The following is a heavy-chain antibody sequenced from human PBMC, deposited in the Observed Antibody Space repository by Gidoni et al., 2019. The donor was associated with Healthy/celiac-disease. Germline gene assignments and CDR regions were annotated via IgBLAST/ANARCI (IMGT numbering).Heavy chain of an antibody. CDR1: GFTFSSYA. CDR2: ISYDGSNK. D-gene: IGHD4-17*01. Sequence: QVQLVESGGGVVQPGRSLRLSCAASGFTFSSYAMHWVRQAPGKGLEWVAVISYDGSNKYYADSVKGRFTISRDNSKNTLYLQMNSLRAEDTAVYYCARDHTVTTPGPISYWGQGTLVTVSS. CDR3: ARDHTVTTPGPISY. V-gene: IGHV3-30*04. J-gene: IGHJ4*02.